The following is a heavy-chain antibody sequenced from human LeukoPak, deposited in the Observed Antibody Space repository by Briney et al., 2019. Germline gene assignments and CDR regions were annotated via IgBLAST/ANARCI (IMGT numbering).Heavy chain of an antibody. J-gene: IGHJ3*02. CDR3: ARVSSSGDQVESDAFDI. CDR2: IYYSGST. V-gene: IGHV4-59*01. D-gene: IGHD6-25*01. Sequence: PSETLSLTCTVSGGSISSYYWSWIRQPPGKGLEGIGEIYYSGSTNYNPSLKSRVTISVDTSKNQFSLKLSSVTAADTAVYYCARVSSSGDQVESDAFDIWGQGTMVTVSS. CDR1: GGSISSYY.